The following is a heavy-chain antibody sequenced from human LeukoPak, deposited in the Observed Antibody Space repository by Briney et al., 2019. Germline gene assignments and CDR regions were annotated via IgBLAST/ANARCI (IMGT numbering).Heavy chain of an antibody. Sequence: SVKVSCKASGYTFTGYYTHWVRQAPGQGLEWMGGIIPIFGTANYAQKFQGRVTITADESTSTAYMELSSLRSEDTAVYYCARDYDSSGLLLYWGQGTLVTVSS. CDR3: ARDYDSSGLLLY. CDR2: IIPIFGTA. CDR1: GYTFTGYY. D-gene: IGHD3-22*01. J-gene: IGHJ4*02. V-gene: IGHV1-69*13.